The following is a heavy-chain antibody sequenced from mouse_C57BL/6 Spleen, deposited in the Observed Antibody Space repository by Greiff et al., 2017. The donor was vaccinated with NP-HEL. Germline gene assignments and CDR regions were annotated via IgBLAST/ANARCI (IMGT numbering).Heavy chain of an antibody. CDR1: GFSLTSYG. CDR2: IWSGGST. J-gene: IGHJ4*01. D-gene: IGHD1-1*01. V-gene: IGHV2-2*01. Sequence: VQLVESGPGLVQPSQSLSITCTVSGFSLTSYGVHWVRQSPGKGLEWLGVIWSGGSTDYNAAFISRLSISKDNSKSQVFFKMNSLQADDTAIYYCARNNPPSHYYGSSLYAMDYWGQGTSVTVSS. CDR3: ARNNPPSHYYGSSLYAMDY.